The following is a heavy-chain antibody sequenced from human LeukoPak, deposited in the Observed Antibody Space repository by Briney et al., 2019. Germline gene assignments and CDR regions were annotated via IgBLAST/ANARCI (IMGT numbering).Heavy chain of an antibody. CDR3: ARVKQIWGMACFDY. Sequence: SQTLSLTYTVSGGSISSGGYYWSWIRQHPGKGLEWIGYIYYSGSTYYNPSLKSRVTISVDTSKNQFSLKLSSVTAADTAVYYCARVKQIWGMACFDYWGQGTLVTVSS. V-gene: IGHV4-31*03. CDR2: IYYSGST. D-gene: IGHD3-16*01. CDR1: GGSISSGGYY. J-gene: IGHJ4*02.